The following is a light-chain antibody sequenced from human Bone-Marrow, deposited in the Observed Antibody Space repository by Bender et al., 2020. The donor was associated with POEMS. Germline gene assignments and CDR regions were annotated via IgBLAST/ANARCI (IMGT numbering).Light chain of an antibody. Sequence: QPALTQPPSVSGAPGQRLTISCTGSTSNIGAGFAVHWYQQLPGTAPKVLIYGNINRPSGVADRFSGSTSGTSASLAITGLQVEDEAHYYCQSYDNSLGAWVFGGGTKLTVL. J-gene: IGLJ2*01. CDR1: TSNIGAGFA. CDR2: GNI. V-gene: IGLV1-40*01. CDR3: QSYDNSLGAWV.